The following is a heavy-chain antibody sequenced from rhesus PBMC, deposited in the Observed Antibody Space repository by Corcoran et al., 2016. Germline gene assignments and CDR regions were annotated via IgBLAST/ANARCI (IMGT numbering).Heavy chain of an antibody. CDR1: GGSVSSSYYY. D-gene: IGHD6-25*01. Sequence: QVQLQESGPGLVKPSETLSLTCAVSGGSVSSSYYYWSWIRQPPGKGLEWIGYITYSGSTSYNPSLKSRVTISKDTSKNQFSLKLSSVTAADTAVYYCARETMAAAATFDYWGQGVLVTVSS. V-gene: IGHV4-122*02. CDR3: ARETMAAAATFDY. J-gene: IGHJ4*01. CDR2: ITYSGST.